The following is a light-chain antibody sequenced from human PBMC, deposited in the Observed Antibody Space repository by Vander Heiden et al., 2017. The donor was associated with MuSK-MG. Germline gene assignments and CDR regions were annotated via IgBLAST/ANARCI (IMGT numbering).Light chain of an antibody. CDR3: QKDDNVPFT. CDR2: GAT. V-gene: IGKV1-27*01. CDR1: QGISNS. J-gene: IGKJ3*01. Sequence: EIQMTQSPSSLSASVGDRVSISCRASQGISNSLAWYQQKPGQVPTLLIYGATILQSGVPSRFSGSGSGTDFTLTISSLQPEDFATYYCQKDDNVPFTFGHGTIVDFK.